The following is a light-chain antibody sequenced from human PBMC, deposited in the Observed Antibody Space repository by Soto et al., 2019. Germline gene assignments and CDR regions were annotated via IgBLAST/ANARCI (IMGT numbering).Light chain of an antibody. J-gene: IGLJ3*02. Sequence: QAVVTQPASVSGSPGQSITISCTGTSSDVGAYDFVSWYQQQAGKAPRLLIYDVVKRPSEVANRFSGSKSGNTASLTISGLLTEDEADYYCSSFTRSTTWVFGGGTKLTVL. CDR1: SSDVGAYDF. CDR3: SSFTRSTTWV. V-gene: IGLV2-14*03. CDR2: DVV.